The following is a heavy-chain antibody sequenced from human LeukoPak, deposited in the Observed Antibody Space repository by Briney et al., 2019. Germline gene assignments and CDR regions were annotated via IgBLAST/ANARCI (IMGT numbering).Heavy chain of an antibody. D-gene: IGHD3-16*01. CDR2: IKLDGSEK. CDR1: GFTFSSYW. V-gene: IGHV3-7*05. Sequence: GGSLRLSCAASGFTFSSYWMHWVRQAPGKGLEWVANIKLDGSEKYYVDSVKGRFTISRENAKNSLYLQMNSLRAEDTAVYYCASDRFYFGVWGQGTLVTVSS. CDR3: ASDRFYFGV. J-gene: IGHJ4*02.